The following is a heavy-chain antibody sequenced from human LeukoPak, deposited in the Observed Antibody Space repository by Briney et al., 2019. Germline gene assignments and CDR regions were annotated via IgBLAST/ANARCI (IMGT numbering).Heavy chain of an antibody. CDR1: GFTFSSYA. Sequence: PGGSLRLSCAASGFTFSSYAMSWVRQAPGKGLEWVSGISPNGVITYYADSVKGRFTISRDNSKGTVYLQMNSLRAEDTAVYYCAELGITMIGGVWGKGTTVTISS. V-gene: IGHV3-23*01. CDR2: ISPNGVIT. D-gene: IGHD3-10*02. CDR3: AELGITMIGGV. J-gene: IGHJ6*04.